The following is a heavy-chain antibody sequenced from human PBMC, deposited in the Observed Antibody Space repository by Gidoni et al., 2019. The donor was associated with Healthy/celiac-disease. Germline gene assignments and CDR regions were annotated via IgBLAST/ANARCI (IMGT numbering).Heavy chain of an antibody. V-gene: IGHV4-59*08. CDR2: IYYSGST. Sequence: QVQLQESGPGLVKPSETLSLTCTVSGGSIRSYYWSWIRQPPGKGLEWIGYIYYSGSTNYNPSLKSRVTISVDTSKNQFSLKLSSVTAADTAVYYCARLTGSGSYYRKYDAFDIWGQGTMVTVSS. CDR3: ARLTGSGSYYRKYDAFDI. J-gene: IGHJ3*02. D-gene: IGHD3-10*01. CDR1: GGSIRSYY.